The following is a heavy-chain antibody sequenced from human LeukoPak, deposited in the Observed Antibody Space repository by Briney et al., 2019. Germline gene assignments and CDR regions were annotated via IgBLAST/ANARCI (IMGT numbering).Heavy chain of an antibody. CDR1: GFTFSSYW. D-gene: IGHD2-15*01. V-gene: IGHV3-7*01. CDR2: IKQDGSEK. J-gene: IGHJ6*03. Sequence: GGSLRLSCAASGFTFSSYWMSWVRQAPGKGLEWVANIKQDGSEKYYVDSVKGRFTISRDNAKNSLYLQMNSLRAEDTAVYYCARAPVSFGSIHYYYMDVWGKGTTVTVSS. CDR3: ARAPVSFGSIHYYYMDV.